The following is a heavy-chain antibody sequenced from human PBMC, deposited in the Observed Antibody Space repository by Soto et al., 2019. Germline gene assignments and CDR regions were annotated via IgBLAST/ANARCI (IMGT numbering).Heavy chain of an antibody. Sequence: QVQLVQSGAEVKKPGASVKVSCKASGYTFTSYSISWVRQAPGQGLEWMGWISAYNGNTNYAQEFQGRVTMTTDTTTSTAYLQLSRRSPDDKTVYYCARDVNEVWSGEYTPTSLYKRVEPWGQGRLVTV. CDR1: GYTFTSYS. D-gene: IGHD3-3*01. V-gene: IGHV1-18*01. CDR2: ISAYNGNT. J-gene: IGHJ5*02. CDR3: ARDVNEVWSGEYTPTSLYKRVEP.